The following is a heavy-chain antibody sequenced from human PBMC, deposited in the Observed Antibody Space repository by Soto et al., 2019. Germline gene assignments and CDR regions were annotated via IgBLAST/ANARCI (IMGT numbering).Heavy chain of an antibody. J-gene: IGHJ4*02. D-gene: IGHD5-12*01. CDR3: ANPVAIVATRQLDY. V-gene: IGHV3-23*01. CDR1: GFTFSSYA. Sequence: EAQLLESGGGLVQPGGSLRLSCAASGFTFSSYAMSWVRQAPGKGLEWISAITNSGGSTYYADSVKGRFTISRDNSKNPLYLQMNSLRAEDTAVYYCANPVAIVATRQLDYWGQGTLVTVSS. CDR2: ITNSGGST.